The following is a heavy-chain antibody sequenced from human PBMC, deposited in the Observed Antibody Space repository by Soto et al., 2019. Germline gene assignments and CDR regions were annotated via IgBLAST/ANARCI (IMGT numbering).Heavy chain of an antibody. CDR2: ISSSGSTI. D-gene: IGHD1-26*01. CDR1: GFTFSDYY. J-gene: IGHJ4*02. CDR3: ANFVYSGRYSWEFPFDY. V-gene: IGHV3-11*04. Sequence: PGGSLRLSCAASGFTFSDYYMSWIRQAPGKGLEWVSYISSSGSTIYYADSVKGRFTISRDNAKNTLYLQMNSLRAEDTAVYYCANFVYSGRYSWEFPFDYWGQGTLVTVSS.